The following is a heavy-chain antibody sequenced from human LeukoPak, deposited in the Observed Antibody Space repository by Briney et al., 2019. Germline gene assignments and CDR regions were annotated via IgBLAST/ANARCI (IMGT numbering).Heavy chain of an antibody. Sequence: PSETLSLTCTVSGYSISSGYYWGWIRQPPGKGLEWIGSIYHSGSTYYNPSLKSRVTISVDTSKNQFSLKLSSVTAADTAVYYCARDIAVAGAFGYWGQGTLVTVSS. V-gene: IGHV4-38-2*02. J-gene: IGHJ4*02. CDR3: ARDIAVAGAFGY. D-gene: IGHD6-19*01. CDR1: GYSISSGYY. CDR2: IYHSGST.